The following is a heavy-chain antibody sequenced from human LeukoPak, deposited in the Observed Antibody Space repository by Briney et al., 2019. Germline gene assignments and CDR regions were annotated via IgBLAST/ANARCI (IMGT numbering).Heavy chain of an antibody. J-gene: IGHJ5*02. Sequence: ASVKVSCKASGYTFTGYYMHWVRQAPGQGLEWMGWITPNSGGTNYAQKFQGRATMTRDTSISTAYMELSRLRSDDTAVYYCARGSGDCSSTSCYEDWFDPGGQGTLVTVPS. CDR1: GYTFTGYY. CDR2: ITPNSGGT. D-gene: IGHD2-2*01. CDR3: ARGSGDCSSTSCYEDWFDP. V-gene: IGHV1-2*02.